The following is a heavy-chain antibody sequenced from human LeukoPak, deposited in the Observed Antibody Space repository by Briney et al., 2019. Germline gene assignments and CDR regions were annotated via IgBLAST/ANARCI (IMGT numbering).Heavy chain of an antibody. CDR3: ARVLGFWSGYFGDFDY. CDR2: IKQDGTEK. Sequence: GGSLRLSCVASGFPFSSYAMSWVRQAPGKGLEWVATIKQDGTEKYYVDSVKGRSTISRDNAKNSLSLQMNSLRAEDTAVYYCARVLGFWSGYFGDFDYWGQGTLVTVSS. CDR1: GFPFSSYA. V-gene: IGHV3-7*01. J-gene: IGHJ4*02. D-gene: IGHD3-3*01.